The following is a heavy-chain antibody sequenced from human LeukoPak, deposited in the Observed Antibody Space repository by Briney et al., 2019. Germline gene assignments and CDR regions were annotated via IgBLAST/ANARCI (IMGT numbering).Heavy chain of an antibody. J-gene: IGHJ3*02. D-gene: IGHD1-26*01. CDR3: ARPPMGVGASRDI. CDR2: IYPGDSGT. Sequence: GESLKISCKGSGYSFTSYWIGWVRQMPGKGLEGMGIIYPGDSGTRYSPSFQGQVTISADKSISTAFLQWSSLKASDTAMYYRARPPMGVGASRDIWGQGTMVTVSS. CDR1: GYSFTSYW. V-gene: IGHV5-51*01.